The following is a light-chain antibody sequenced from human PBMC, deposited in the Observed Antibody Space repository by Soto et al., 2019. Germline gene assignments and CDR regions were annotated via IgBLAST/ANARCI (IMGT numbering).Light chain of an antibody. CDR1: QSVSRY. J-gene: IGKJ1*01. CDR2: DAS. V-gene: IGKV3-11*01. Sequence: EIVLKQSPATLSLSPGERATLSCRASQSVSRYLAWYQQKPGHAPRLLIYDASNRATGIPARFSGSGSGTDFTLTISSLEPEDFAVYYCQQRSNWPPVTFGQGTKVDIK. CDR3: QQRSNWPPVT.